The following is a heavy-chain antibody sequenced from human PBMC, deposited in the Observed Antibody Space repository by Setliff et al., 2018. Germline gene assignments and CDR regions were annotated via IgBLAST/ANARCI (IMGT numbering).Heavy chain of an antibody. CDR1: GGSLSSGSNY. V-gene: IGHV4-61*02. Sequence: SETLSLTCTVSGGSLSSGSNYWGWFRQPAGKGLEWIGRIYTTGNTSYKPSLKSRVTISLDTSKNQFSLKLSSVTAADTAVYYCARPQDQVWLHAFDIWGQGTMVTVSS. CDR2: IYTTGNT. J-gene: IGHJ3*02. CDR3: ARPQDQVWLHAFDI. D-gene: IGHD2-8*01.